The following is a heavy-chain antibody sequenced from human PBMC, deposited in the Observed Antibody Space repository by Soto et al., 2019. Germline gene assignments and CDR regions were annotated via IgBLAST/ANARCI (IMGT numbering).Heavy chain of an antibody. V-gene: IGHV1-46*01. J-gene: IGHJ5*02. D-gene: IGHD1-1*01. CDR3: ARVNPRANWRGPSVHGFDP. CDR1: AYTFTSYY. Sequence: GASVNVSCKASAYTFTSYYMHWGRQALGQGVEWMGIINPSSGXTSYAQVLQGRAALSGHTSTRTVYMELSSLRSDDTAVYYCARVNPRANWRGPSVHGFDPGGQGALVTVSS. CDR2: INPSSGXT.